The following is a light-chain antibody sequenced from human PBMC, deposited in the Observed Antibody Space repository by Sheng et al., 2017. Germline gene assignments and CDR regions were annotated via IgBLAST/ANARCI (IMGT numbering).Light chain of an antibody. Sequence: DIQMTQSPSTLSASVGDRVTITCRASQSISSWLAWYQKKPGKAPKFLIYKASNLESGVPSRFSGSGYGTEFTLTIDTLQPDDFATYYCQQYDNYPPKFGQGTKVEIK. CDR2: KAS. V-gene: IGKV1-5*03. J-gene: IGKJ1*01. CDR3: QQYDNYPPK. CDR1: QSISSW.